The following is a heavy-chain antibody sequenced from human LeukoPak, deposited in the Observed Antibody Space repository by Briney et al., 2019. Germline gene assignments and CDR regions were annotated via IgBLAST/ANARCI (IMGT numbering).Heavy chain of an antibody. Sequence: PGGSLRLSCVVSGFTFSNSGMNWVRQAPGKGLEWVSSISSSSRYIYYADSVKGRFTISRDSAKNSLYLQMNSLRAEDTAVYYCARDLPLASFWGQGTLVTVSS. CDR2: ISSSSRYI. J-gene: IGHJ4*02. CDR1: GFTFSNSG. V-gene: IGHV3-21*01. CDR3: ARDLPLASF.